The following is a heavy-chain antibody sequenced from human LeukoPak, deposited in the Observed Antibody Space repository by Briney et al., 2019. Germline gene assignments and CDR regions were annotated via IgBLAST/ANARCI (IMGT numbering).Heavy chain of an antibody. CDR3: ARDRITGTTDFDY. V-gene: IGHV4-38-2*02. J-gene: IGHJ4*02. D-gene: IGHD1-20*01. CDR2: IYHSGST. Sequence: SETLSLTRAVSGYSISSGYYWGWIRQPPGKGPEWIGSIYHSGSTYYNPSLKSRVTISVDTSKNQFSLKLSSVTAADTAVYYCARDRITGTTDFDYWGQGTLVTVSS. CDR1: GYSISSGYY.